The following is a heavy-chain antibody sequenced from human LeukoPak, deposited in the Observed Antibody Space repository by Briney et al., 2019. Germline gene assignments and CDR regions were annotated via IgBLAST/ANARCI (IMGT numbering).Heavy chain of an antibody. J-gene: IGHJ4*02. Sequence: GGSLRLSCAASGFTFNDYTFHWVRQAPGKGLEWVSLISWDGVSTSYADSMKGRFTISRDNSKSSLYPQMTNLRTEDTDLYYCAREQYGDYYFDYWGQGALVTVSS. V-gene: IGHV3-43*01. D-gene: IGHD4-17*01. CDR3: AREQYGDYYFDY. CDR2: ISWDGVST. CDR1: GFTFNDYT.